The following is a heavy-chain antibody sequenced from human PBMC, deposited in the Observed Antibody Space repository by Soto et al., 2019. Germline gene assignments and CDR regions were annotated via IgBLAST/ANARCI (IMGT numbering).Heavy chain of an antibody. CDR1: GFTFSSYW. CDR2: IKQDGSEK. V-gene: IGHV3-7*05. CDR3: ATMGYCSSTSCYAWSHYYMDV. J-gene: IGHJ6*03. D-gene: IGHD2-2*01. Sequence: GGSLRLSCAASGFTFSSYWMSWVRQAPGKGLEWVANIKQDGSEKYYVDSVKGRFTISRDNAKNSLYLQMNSLRAEDTAVYYCATMGYCSSTSCYAWSHYYMDVWGKGTTVTVSS.